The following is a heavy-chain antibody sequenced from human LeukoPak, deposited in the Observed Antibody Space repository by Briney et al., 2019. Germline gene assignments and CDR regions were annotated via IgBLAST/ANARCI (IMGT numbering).Heavy chain of an antibody. V-gene: IGHV3-20*04. CDR1: GFIFDDYG. Sequence: GGSLRLSCVVSGFIFDDYGISWVRQAPGKGLEWVSRIHWKSGSTGYVDSVKGRFTISRDNAKNSLYLQMNSLRAEDTAVYYCARDPSSSWYKSWFDPWGQGTLVTVSS. J-gene: IGHJ5*02. D-gene: IGHD6-13*01. CDR3: ARDPSSSWYKSWFDP. CDR2: IHWKSGST.